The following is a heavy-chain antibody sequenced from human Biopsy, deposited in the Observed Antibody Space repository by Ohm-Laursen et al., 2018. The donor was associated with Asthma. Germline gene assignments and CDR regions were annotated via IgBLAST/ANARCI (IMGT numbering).Heavy chain of an antibody. V-gene: IGHV4-39*01. CDR2: ISYTGSA. Sequence: TLSLTCSVSGGSMSSSSYYWGWIRQPPGKGLEWMGSISYTGSAYHNPSLKSRVTISVDTSKNHFSLRLSSVTAADTAVYYCARHWDWGSFFDYWGQGTPVTVSS. J-gene: IGHJ4*02. CDR3: ARHWDWGSFFDY. CDR1: GGSMSSSSYY. D-gene: IGHD7-27*01.